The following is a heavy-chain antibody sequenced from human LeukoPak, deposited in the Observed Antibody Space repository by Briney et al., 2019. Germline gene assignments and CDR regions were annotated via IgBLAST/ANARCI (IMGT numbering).Heavy chain of an antibody. D-gene: IGHD6-13*01. V-gene: IGHV4-39*01. Sequence: PSETPSLTCTVSGGSISSSSYYWGWIRQPPGKGLEWIGSIYYSGSTYNNPSLKSRVTISVDTSKNQFSLKLSSVTAADTAVYYCARVSRPIAAAKFDYWGQGTLVTVSS. CDR2: IYYSGST. J-gene: IGHJ4*02. CDR1: GGSISSSSYY. CDR3: ARVSRPIAAAKFDY.